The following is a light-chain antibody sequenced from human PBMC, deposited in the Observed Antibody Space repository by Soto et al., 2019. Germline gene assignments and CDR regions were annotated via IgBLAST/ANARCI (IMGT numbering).Light chain of an antibody. CDR2: DVT. V-gene: IGLV2-11*01. CDR3: CSYAGTFTPVV. CDR1: SSDVGSSNF. Sequence: QSALTQPRSVSVSPGQSVAISCTGTSSDVGSSNFVSWYQQHPGKAPKLMIYDVTARPSGVPDRFSASMSGNTASLTIAGLQAEDEADYYCCSYAGTFTPVVFGGGTKLTVL. J-gene: IGLJ2*01.